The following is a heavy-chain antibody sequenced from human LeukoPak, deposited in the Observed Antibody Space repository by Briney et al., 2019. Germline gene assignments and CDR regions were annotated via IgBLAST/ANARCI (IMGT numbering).Heavy chain of an antibody. CDR1: GFTFSSYG. Sequence: GRSQRLSCAASGFTFSSYGMHWVRQAPGKGLEWVAVISYDGSNKYYADSVKGRFTISRDNSKNTLYLQMNSLRAEDTAVYYCAKDSGSSEYYFDYWGQGTLVTVSS. V-gene: IGHV3-30*18. CDR3: AKDSGSSEYYFDY. CDR2: ISYDGSNK. J-gene: IGHJ4*02. D-gene: IGHD1-26*01.